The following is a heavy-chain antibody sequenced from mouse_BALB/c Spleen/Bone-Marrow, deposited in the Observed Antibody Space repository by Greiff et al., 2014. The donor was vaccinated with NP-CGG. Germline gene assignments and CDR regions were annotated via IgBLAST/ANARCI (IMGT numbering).Heavy chain of an antibody. J-gene: IGHJ3*01. CDR3: ARSRGYDVGPFAF. CDR1: GYAFTNYL. Sequence: VQLVESGAELVRPGTSVKVSCKASGYAFTNYLIEWVKQRPGQGLEWIGVINPGSDSSNYNENFKGKATLTADRSSSTAYMLLNSLTSDDSAVYFCARSRGYDVGPFAFWGQGTLVTVSA. D-gene: IGHD2-2*01. V-gene: IGHV1-54*01. CDR2: INPGSDSS.